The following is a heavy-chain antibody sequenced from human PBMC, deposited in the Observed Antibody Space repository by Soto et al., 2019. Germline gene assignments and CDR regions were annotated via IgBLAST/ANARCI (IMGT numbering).Heavy chain of an antibody. V-gene: IGHV1-69*02. CDR2: FIPILDMA. CDR3: AITYCRDNSCPRDFDF. CDR1: GGTFNTYT. D-gene: IGHD2-21*01. Sequence: QVQVVQSGAEVKKPESSVKVSCKPSGGTFNTYTVNWVRLAPGHGLEWMGRFIPILDMANYAQKFQDRVTITAGRSTFTAYMELDSLTSDETAVYYCAITYCRDNSCPRDFDFWGPGTRVTVSS. J-gene: IGHJ4*02.